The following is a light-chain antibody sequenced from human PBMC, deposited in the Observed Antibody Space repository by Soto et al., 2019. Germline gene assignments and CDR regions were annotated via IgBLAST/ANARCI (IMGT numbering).Light chain of an antibody. CDR3: QQYDNLLT. CDR2: DAS. J-gene: IGKJ4*01. Sequence: DIHMTRSPSSLSASVGDRGGVSCQASQDISNYLNWYQQKPGKAPKLLIYDASNLETGVPSRFSGSGSGTDFTFTISSLQTEDIATYYCQQYDNLLTFGGGTKVDIK. V-gene: IGKV1-33*01. CDR1: QDISNY.